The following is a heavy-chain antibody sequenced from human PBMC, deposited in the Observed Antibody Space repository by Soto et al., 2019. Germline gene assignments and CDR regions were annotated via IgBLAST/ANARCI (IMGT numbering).Heavy chain of an antibody. D-gene: IGHD3-22*01. J-gene: IGHJ4*02. CDR3: ARAMIEMATIGAPDY. CDR1: GGTFSSYA. CDR2: IIPIFGTA. Sequence: ASVKVSCKASGGTFSSYAISWVRQAPGQGLEWMGGIIPIFGTANYAQKFQGRVTITADESTSTAYMELSSLRSEDTAVYYCARAMIEMATIGAPDYWGQGTLVTVSS. V-gene: IGHV1-69*13.